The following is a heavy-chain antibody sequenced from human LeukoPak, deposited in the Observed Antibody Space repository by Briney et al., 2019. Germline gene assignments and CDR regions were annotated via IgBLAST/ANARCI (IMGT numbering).Heavy chain of an antibody. J-gene: IGHJ4*02. CDR2: INHSENT. D-gene: IGHD6-6*01. Sequence: PSETLSLTCAVYGGSFSGYFWSWIRQPPGKGLEWIGEINHSENTNFNPSLKSRVTISVDTSKNQFSLKLSSVTAADTAVYYCAREGEQLGPYYSDYWGQGTLVTVSS. CDR1: GGSFSGYF. CDR3: AREGEQLGPYYSDY. V-gene: IGHV4-34*01.